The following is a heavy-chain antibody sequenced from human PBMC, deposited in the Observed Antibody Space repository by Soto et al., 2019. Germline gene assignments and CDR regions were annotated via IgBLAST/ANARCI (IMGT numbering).Heavy chain of an antibody. J-gene: IGHJ5*02. CDR3: TREQSDDNYFDP. CDR2: IYYSGGT. D-gene: IGHD6-19*01. Sequence: IRQPPGKGLEWLGYIYYSGGTNYNPSLKSRVTISLDKSKSQFSLRLISVTAADTAVYYCTREQSDDNYFDPWGQGTLVTVSS. V-gene: IGHV4-59*01.